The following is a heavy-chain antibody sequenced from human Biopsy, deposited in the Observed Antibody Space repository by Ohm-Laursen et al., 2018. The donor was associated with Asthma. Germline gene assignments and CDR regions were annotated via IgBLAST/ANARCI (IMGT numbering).Heavy chain of an antibody. CDR1: GYTFTSYA. J-gene: IGHJ3*01. CDR2: VNTGNGDT. D-gene: IGHD3-9*01. V-gene: IGHV1-3*04. Sequence: LVKVSCKASGYTFTSYAIHWVRQAPGQRLEWMGWVNTGNGDTKYSQKFQGRVTITRDTSASTAYMELRSLRSEDTATYYCARTYYDFLTGQVKDVFGVWGQGTMVTVSS. CDR3: ARTYYDFLTGQVKDVFGV.